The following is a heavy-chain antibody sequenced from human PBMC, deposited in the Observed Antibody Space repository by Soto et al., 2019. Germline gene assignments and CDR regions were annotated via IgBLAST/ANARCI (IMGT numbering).Heavy chain of an antibody. D-gene: IGHD3-22*01. J-gene: IGHJ4*02. CDR1: GFTFSSYS. Sequence: GGSLRLSCAASGFTFSSYSMNWVRQAPGKGLEWVSSISSSSYIYYADSVKGRFNISRDNAKNSLYLQMNSLRAEDTAVYYCARDGIKTDYYDSSGYYFDYWGQGTLVTVSS. CDR3: ARDGIKTDYYDSSGYYFDY. CDR2: ISSSSYI. V-gene: IGHV3-21*01.